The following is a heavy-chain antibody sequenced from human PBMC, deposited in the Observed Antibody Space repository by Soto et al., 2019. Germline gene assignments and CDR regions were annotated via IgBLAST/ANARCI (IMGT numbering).Heavy chain of an antibody. CDR2: MSHDATND. J-gene: IGHJ4*02. CDR3: ARGGFTVTSLEE. CDR1: GFTFSNFP. V-gene: IGHV3-30-3*01. D-gene: IGHD4-17*01. Sequence: VQLVESGGGVVQPGGSLTLSCAVSGFTFSNFPMHWLRQAPGKGLQWMSVMSHDATNDYYADSVKGRFTISRDISKNTLFLHMNSLRNDDTAVYYCARGGFTVTSLEEWGQGTLVTVSS.